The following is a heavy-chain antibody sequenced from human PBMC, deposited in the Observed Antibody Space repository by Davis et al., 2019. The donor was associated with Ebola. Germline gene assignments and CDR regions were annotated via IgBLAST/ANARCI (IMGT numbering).Heavy chain of an antibody. J-gene: IGHJ6*02. D-gene: IGHD2-8*02. V-gene: IGHV3-74*01. Sequence: HTGGSLRLSCAASGFTFSSYWMHWVRQAPGKGLVWVSRITSDGSSTSYAGSVKGRFTISRDNAKNTLYLQMNSLRAEETAVYYCARGYCTGGVCYVHYYYGMDVWGQGTTVTVSS. CDR1: GFTFSSYW. CDR2: ITSDGSST. CDR3: ARGYCTGGVCYVHYYYGMDV.